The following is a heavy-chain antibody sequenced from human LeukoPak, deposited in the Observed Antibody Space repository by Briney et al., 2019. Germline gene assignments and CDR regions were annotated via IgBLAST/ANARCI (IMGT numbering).Heavy chain of an antibody. D-gene: IGHD6-25*01. V-gene: IGHV3-74*01. CDR2: INSDGSST. CDR3: ARVGARLGAFDI. CDR1: GFTFSSYW. Sequence: GGSLRLSCAASGFTFSSYWMHWVRQAPGKGLVWVSRINSDGSSTSYADSVRGRFTISRDIAKNTLYLQMNSLRAEDTAVYYCARVGARLGAFDIWGQGTMVTVSS. J-gene: IGHJ3*02.